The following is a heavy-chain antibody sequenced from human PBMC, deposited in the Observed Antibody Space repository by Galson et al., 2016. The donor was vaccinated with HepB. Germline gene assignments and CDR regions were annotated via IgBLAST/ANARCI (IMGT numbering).Heavy chain of an antibody. CDR1: GFSLSTSGVG. CDR3: AHRRRYNWIAGCADYWYFDL. V-gene: IGHV2-5*02. CDR2: IYLDDDK. D-gene: IGHD1-1*01. Sequence: PALVKPTQTLTLTCTFSGFSLSTSGVGVGWIRQPPGKALEWLALIYLDDDKRFSPSLKIRLTITRDTSKNQVVLTMTNMDPVDTATDYRAHRRRYNWIAGCADYWYFDLWGRGTLVTVSS. J-gene: IGHJ2*01.